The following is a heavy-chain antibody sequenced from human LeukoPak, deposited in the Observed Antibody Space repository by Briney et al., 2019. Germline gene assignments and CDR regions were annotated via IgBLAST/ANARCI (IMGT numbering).Heavy chain of an antibody. V-gene: IGHV4-59*01. J-gene: IGHJ4*02. CDR2: IYYSGNT. D-gene: IGHD3-22*01. Sequence: SETLSLTCTVSGGSISSYYWSWIRQPPGKGLEWIGYIYYSGNTNSNPALKSRVTMSVDTSKNQFSLKLSSVTAADTAVYYCARDKGEYYDSSGYLDYWGQGTLVTVSS. CDR3: ARDKGEYYDSSGYLDY. CDR1: GGSISSYY.